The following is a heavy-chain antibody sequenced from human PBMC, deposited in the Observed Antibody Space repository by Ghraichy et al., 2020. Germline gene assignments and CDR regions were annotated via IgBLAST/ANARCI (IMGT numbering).Heavy chain of an antibody. CDR1: GFTFSSYA. CDR3: AKGGLLQLGSVDY. CDR2: INGGGGST. D-gene: IGHD5-24*01. V-gene: IGHV3-23*01. Sequence: GGSLRLSCAASGFTFSSYAMSWVRQAPGKGLEWVSTINGGGGSTYYADSVKGRFTISRDNSKNTLYLQMNSLRAEDTAIYYCAKGGLLQLGSVDYWGQGTLVTVSS. J-gene: IGHJ4*02.